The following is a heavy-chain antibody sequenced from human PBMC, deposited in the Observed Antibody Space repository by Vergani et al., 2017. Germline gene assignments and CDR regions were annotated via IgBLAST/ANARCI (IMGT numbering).Heavy chain of an antibody. D-gene: IGHD2-2*02. V-gene: IGHV4-59*01. Sequence: QVQLQESGPGLVKPSETLSLTCTVSGGSISSYYWSWIRQPPGKGLEWIGYNYYIGSTKYNPSLKSRVTISVDTSKNQFSLKLSAVTAADTAVYYCARASRLDCSSTSCYTPYYYYYMDVWGKGTTVTVSS. J-gene: IGHJ6*03. CDR2: NYYIGST. CDR3: ARASRLDCSSTSCYTPYYYYYMDV. CDR1: GGSISSYY.